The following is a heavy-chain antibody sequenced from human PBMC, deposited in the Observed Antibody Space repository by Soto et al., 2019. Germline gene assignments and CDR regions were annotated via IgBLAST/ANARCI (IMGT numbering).Heavy chain of an antibody. V-gene: IGHV4-34*01. CDR1: GGSFSGYY. CDR3: ARGRQLGYYYYGMDV. CDR2: INHSGST. J-gene: IGHJ6*02. D-gene: IGHD6-6*01. Sequence: SETLSLTCAVYGGSFSGYYWSWIRRPPGKGLEWIGEINHSGSTNYNPSLKSRVTISVDTSKNQFSLKLSSVTAADTAVYYCARGRQLGYYYYGMDVWGQGTTVTVSS.